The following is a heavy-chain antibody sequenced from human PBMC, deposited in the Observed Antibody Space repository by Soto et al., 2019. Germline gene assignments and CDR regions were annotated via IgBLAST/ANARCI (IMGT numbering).Heavy chain of an antibody. J-gene: IGHJ6*02. CDR3: ARGDDFDYYYGVDV. CDR1: GGSFSNHA. V-gene: IGHV1-69*06. D-gene: IGHD3-16*01. Sequence: SVKVSCKASGGSFSNHAISWVRQAPGQGLEWMGGIIPMFGTANYAQRFQGRVTTTADKYTNTAYMELTSLTSEDTAVYYCARGDDFDYYYGVDVWGQGTTVTVSS. CDR2: IIPMFGTA.